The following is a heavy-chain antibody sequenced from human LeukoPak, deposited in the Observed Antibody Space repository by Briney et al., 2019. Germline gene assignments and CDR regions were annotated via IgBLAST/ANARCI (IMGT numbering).Heavy chain of an antibody. J-gene: IGHJ5*02. CDR2: INHSGST. CDR1: GGSFSGYY. CDR3: ARGVYDFWSCYYTLPRWFDP. D-gene: IGHD3-3*01. V-gene: IGHV4-34*01. Sequence: SETLSLTCAVYGGSFSGYYWSWIRQPPGKGLEWIGEINHSGSTNYNPSLKSRVTISVDTSKNQFSLKLSSVTAADMAVYYCARGVYDFWSCYYTLPRWFDPWGQGTLVTVSS.